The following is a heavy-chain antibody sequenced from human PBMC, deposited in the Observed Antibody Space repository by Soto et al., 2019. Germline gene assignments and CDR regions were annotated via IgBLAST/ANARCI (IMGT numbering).Heavy chain of an antibody. D-gene: IGHD6-13*01. V-gene: IGHV1-46*01. CDR3: ARGGSSWPPDDAFDI. Sequence: ASVKVSCKASGYTFTSYYMHWVRQAPGQGLEWMGIINPSGGSTSYAQKFQGRVTMTRDTSTSTVYMELSSLRSEDTAVYYCARGGSSWPPDDAFDIWGQGTMVTVSS. CDR1: GYTFTSYY. J-gene: IGHJ3*02. CDR2: INPSGGST.